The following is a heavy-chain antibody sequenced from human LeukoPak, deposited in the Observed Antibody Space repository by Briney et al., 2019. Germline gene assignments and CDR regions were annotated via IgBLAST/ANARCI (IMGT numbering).Heavy chain of an antibody. CDR1: GFIVSSNY. CDR3: ANRRPEPAGVGFDP. CDR2: ISSDGNT. V-gene: IGHV3-53*01. J-gene: IGHJ5*02. D-gene: IGHD1-14*01. Sequence: GGSLRLSCAASGFIVSSNYMSWVHQAPGKGLEWVSVISSDGNTYYADSVKGRFTISRDISKNTLYLQMNGLRAEDTAVYYCANRRPEPAGVGFDPWGQGTLVTVSS.